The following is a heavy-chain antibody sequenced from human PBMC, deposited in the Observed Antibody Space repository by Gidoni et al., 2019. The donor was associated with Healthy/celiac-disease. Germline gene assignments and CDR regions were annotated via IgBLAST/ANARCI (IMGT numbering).Heavy chain of an antibody. CDR1: GFSLSTSGMC. CDR3: ARIRVYYYYGMDV. J-gene: IGHJ6*02. Sequence: QVTLRESGPALVKPTQTLTLPCTFSGFSLSTSGMCVSWIRQPPGKALEWLARIDWDDDKYYSTSLKTRLTIAKDTSKNQVVLTMTNMDPVDTATYYCARIRVYYYYGMDVWGQGTTVTVSS. V-gene: IGHV2-70*15. CDR2: IDWDDDK.